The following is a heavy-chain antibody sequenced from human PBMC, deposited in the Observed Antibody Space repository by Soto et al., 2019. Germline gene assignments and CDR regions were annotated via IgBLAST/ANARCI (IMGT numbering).Heavy chain of an antibody. D-gene: IGHD2-2*01. Sequence: PSETLSLTCGVSGGSVSGGSYFWSWIRQPPGKGLEWIGYIYYSGSTEYNPSLKSRGTISLDRSRNHLSLNLTSVTAADTAAYFCGRERDQLYTQGLGIWGQGTLVTVSS. CDR1: GGSVSGGSYF. CDR3: GRERDQLYTQGLGI. CDR2: IYYSGST. J-gene: IGHJ4*02. V-gene: IGHV4-61*03.